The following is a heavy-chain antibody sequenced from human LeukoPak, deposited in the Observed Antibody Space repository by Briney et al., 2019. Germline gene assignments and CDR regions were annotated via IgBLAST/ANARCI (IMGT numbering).Heavy chain of an antibody. V-gene: IGHV4-38-2*01. J-gene: IGHJ4*02. CDR1: GYSISSGYY. CDR3: ARRGSGWEVYYFDY. CDR2: IYHSGST. Sequence: ETLSLTCAVSGYSISSGYYWGWIRQPPGRGLEWIGSIYHSGSTYYNPSLRSRVTISVDTSKNQFSLKLSSVTAADTAVYYCARRGSGWEVYYFDYWGQGTLVTVSS. D-gene: IGHD6-19*01.